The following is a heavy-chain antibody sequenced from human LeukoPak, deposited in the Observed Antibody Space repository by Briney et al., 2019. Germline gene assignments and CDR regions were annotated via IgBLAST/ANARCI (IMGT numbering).Heavy chain of an antibody. CDR1: GYNFTDYY. J-gene: IGHJ4*02. V-gene: IGHV1-2*02. CDR2: INPKSGGT. D-gene: IGHD1-26*01. Sequence: GASVKVSCKASGYNFTDYYIHWVRQAPGQGLEWMGWINPKSGGTNYAQKFRDRVTMTRDTSISTAYMELSGLRSDDTAVYYCARDSGLGPTWHPFDHWGQGTPVTVSS. CDR3: ARDSGLGPTWHPFDH.